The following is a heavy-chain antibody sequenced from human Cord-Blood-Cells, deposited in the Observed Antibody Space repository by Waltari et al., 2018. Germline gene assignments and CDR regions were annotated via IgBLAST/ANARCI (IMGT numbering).Heavy chain of an antibody. Sequence: QVQLVQSGAEVKKPGSSVKVSCKASGGTFSSYAISCGPQATGQGLEWMGGIIPIFGTANYAQKFQGRVTITADESTSTAYMELSSLRSEDTAVYYCARESGRQPHYYYGMDVWGQGTTVTVSS. J-gene: IGHJ6*02. CDR1: GGTFSSYA. V-gene: IGHV1-69*01. CDR2: IIPIFGTA. D-gene: IGHD3-10*01. CDR3: ARESGRQPHYYYGMDV.